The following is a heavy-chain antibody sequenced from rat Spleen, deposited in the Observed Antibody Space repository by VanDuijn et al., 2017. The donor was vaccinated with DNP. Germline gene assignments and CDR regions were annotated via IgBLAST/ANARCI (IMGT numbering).Heavy chain of an antibody. D-gene: IGHD1-12*01. CDR2: ISYSGST. Sequence: EVQLQESGPGLVKPSQSLSLTCSVTSYSITSNYWGWIRKFPGNKMEWMGYISYSGSTGYNPSLKSRISITRDTSKNQFFLQLSSVSTEDTATYYCARWTMFFDYWGQGVMVTVSS. J-gene: IGHJ2*01. V-gene: IGHV3-1*01. CDR3: ARWTMFFDY. CDR1: SYSITSNY.